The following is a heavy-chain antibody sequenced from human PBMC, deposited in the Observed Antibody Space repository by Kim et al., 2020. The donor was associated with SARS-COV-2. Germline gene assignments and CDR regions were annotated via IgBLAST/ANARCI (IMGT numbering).Heavy chain of an antibody. CDR2: IRSDESKR. J-gene: IGHJ3*01. CDR3: ARNFGSSTMIGDV. D-gene: IGHD3-10*01. CDR1: GFTFSPFA. V-gene: IGHV3-33*08. Sequence: GGSLRLSCTASGFTFSPFAMHWVRQAPGKGLEWVAVIRSDESKRYYAESVKDRFTISRDNYKNTLYLQMNSLRAEDTAIYYCARNFGSSTMIGDVWGLGTMATAS.